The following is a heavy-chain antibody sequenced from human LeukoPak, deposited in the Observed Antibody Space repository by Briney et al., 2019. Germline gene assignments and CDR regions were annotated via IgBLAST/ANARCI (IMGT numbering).Heavy chain of an antibody. V-gene: IGHV3-7*01. Sequence: PGGSLRLSCAASGFTFNNYWMTWVRQAPGKGLEWVANIKQDGSEKYYVDSVKGRFTISRDNAKNSLYLQMNSLRAEDTAVYYCARDRSTDFWSGYYTNYFDYWGQGTLVTVSS. D-gene: IGHD3-3*01. CDR3: ARDRSTDFWSGYYTNYFDY. CDR1: GFTFNNYW. CDR2: IKQDGSEK. J-gene: IGHJ4*02.